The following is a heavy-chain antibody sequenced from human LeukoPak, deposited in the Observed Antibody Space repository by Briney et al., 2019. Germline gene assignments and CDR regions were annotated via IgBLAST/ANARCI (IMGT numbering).Heavy chain of an antibody. J-gene: IGHJ4*02. CDR2: IYPGDSDT. Sequence: PGESPKISCKGSGYSFISYWIGWVRQMPGKGLEWMGIIYPGDSDTRYSPSLQGQVTITADKSISAAYLQWSSLKASGNAMYYCARQRRSSAWPNDYWGQGTLVTVSS. CDR3: ARQRRSSAWPNDY. D-gene: IGHD6-19*01. CDR1: GYSFISYW. V-gene: IGHV5-51*01.